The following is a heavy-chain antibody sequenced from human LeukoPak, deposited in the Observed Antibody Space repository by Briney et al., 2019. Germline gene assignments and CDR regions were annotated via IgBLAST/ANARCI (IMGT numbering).Heavy chain of an antibody. CDR1: GFTFSTSW. J-gene: IGHJ4*02. Sequence: PGGPLRLSGAASGFTFSTSWMSWVRQAPGRGLEWLANIKQDGSGKYYVDSVKGRFTISSDNAKNSLYLQMNSLRAEATAVYYCARFRDDYVWGSYTPPKDFDYWGQGALVTVSS. D-gene: IGHD3-16*01. CDR2: IKQDGSGK. CDR3: ARFRDDYVWGSYTPPKDFDY. V-gene: IGHV3-7*01.